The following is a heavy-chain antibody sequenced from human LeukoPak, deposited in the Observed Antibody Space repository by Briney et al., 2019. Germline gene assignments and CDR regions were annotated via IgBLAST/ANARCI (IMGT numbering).Heavy chain of an antibody. CDR3: AKDTRRAPAATDFDY. CDR2: ISSSSSTI. D-gene: IGHD6-25*01. CDR1: GFTFSSYS. V-gene: IGHV3-48*01. Sequence: GGSLRLSCAASGFTFSSYSMNWVRQAPGKGLEWVSYISSSSSTIYYADSVKGRFTISRDNSKNTLYLQMNSLRAEDTAVYYCAKDTRRAPAATDFDYWGQGTLVTVSS. J-gene: IGHJ4*02.